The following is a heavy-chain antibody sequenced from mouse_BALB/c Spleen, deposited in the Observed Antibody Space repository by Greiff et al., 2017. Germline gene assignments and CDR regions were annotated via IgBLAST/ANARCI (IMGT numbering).Heavy chain of an antibody. J-gene: IGHJ4*01. CDR1: GFTFSSYT. CDR3: GWDEDYAMDY. Sequence: DVHLVESGGGLVKPGGSLKLSCAASGFTFSSYTMSWVRQTPEKRLEWVATISSGGSYTYYPDSVKGRFTISRDNAKNTLYLQMSSLKSEDTAMYYCGWDEDYAMDYWGQGTSVTVSS. CDR2: ISSGGSYT. D-gene: IGHD4-1*01. V-gene: IGHV5-6-4*01.